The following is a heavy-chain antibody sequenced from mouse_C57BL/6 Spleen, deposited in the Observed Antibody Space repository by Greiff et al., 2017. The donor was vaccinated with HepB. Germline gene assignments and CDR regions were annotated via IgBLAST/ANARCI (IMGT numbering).Heavy chain of an antibody. D-gene: IGHD3-2*02. CDR3: ARGQLRLRTLDY. V-gene: IGHV1-4*01. Sequence: VQLQQSGAELARPGASVKMSCKASGYTFTSYTMHWVKQRPGQGLEWIGYINPSSGYTKYNQKFKDKATLTADKSSSTAYMQLSSLTSEDSAVYYCARGQLRLRTLDYWGQGTTLTVSS. CDR2: INPSSGYT. J-gene: IGHJ2*01. CDR1: GYTFTSYT.